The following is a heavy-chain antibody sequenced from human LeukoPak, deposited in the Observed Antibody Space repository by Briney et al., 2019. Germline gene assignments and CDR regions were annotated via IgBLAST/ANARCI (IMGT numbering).Heavy chain of an antibody. D-gene: IGHD1-26*01. Sequence: XSXXRQAPXQGLEWMGGIIPIFGTANYAQKFQGRVTITADESTSTAYMELSSLRSEDTAVYYCARSSGRGYWGQGTLVTVSS. CDR3: ARSSGRGY. J-gene: IGHJ4*02. CDR2: IIPIFGTA. V-gene: IGHV1-69*01.